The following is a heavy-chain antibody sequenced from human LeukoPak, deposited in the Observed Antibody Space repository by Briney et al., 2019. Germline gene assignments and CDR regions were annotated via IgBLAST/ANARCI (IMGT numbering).Heavy chain of an antibody. V-gene: IGHV3-23*01. J-gene: IGHJ4*02. CDR1: GFTFSSYA. Sequence: GGSLRLSCAASGFTFSSYAMSWVRQAPGKGLEWVSAISSSGGNIHYADSVKGRFTISRDNSKNTLYLQMNSLRAEDTAVYYCAKDNAYYYGSGSYYIDYWGQGTLVTVSS. CDR2: ISSSGGNI. D-gene: IGHD3-10*01. CDR3: AKDNAYYYGSGSYYIDY.